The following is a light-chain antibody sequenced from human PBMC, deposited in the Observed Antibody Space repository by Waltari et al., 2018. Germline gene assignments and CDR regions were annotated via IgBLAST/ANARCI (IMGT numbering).Light chain of an antibody. CDR2: DVT. J-gene: IGLJ3*02. CDR1: SSDVGAYYY. CDR3: SSYTKSSTWV. V-gene: IGLV2-14*03. Sequence: QSALTQPASVSGSPGRSITIPCTGTSSDVGAYYYFSWYQQHPGKAPKLMIYDVTSRPSGVSDRFSGSKSGNTASLTISGLQAEDEADYYCSSYTKSSTWVFGGGTRLTVL.